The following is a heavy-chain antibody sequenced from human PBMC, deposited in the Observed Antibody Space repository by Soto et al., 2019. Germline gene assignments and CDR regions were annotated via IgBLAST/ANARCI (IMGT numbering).Heavy chain of an antibody. D-gene: IGHD3-16*01. CDR2: VLQNGDT. Sequence: EVQLLESGGDLVQPGGSLRLSCAASGFTFDTYTMTWVRQAPGKGLEWVSSVLQNGDTFYADSVKGRLTIPRDDSRNPLNRQMNRLRVEDKAIYDCPKDKRPDGVWDIDYWGQGTLVTVSS. CDR1: GFTFDTYT. V-gene: IGHV3-23*01. J-gene: IGHJ4*02. CDR3: PKDKRPDGVWDIDY.